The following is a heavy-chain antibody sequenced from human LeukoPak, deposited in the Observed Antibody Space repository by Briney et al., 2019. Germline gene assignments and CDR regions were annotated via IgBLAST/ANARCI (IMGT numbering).Heavy chain of an antibody. CDR1: GFTFSSYS. J-gene: IGHJ5*02. CDR2: ISSASNTI. Sequence: GGSLRLSCAASGFTFSSYSMDWVRQAPGKGLEWVSYISSASNTIYYADSVKGRFTISRDNAKSSLYLQMNSLRAEDTAMYYCARDGWFGDYNWFDPWGQGTLVTVSS. D-gene: IGHD3-10*01. V-gene: IGHV3-48*01. CDR3: ARDGWFGDYNWFDP.